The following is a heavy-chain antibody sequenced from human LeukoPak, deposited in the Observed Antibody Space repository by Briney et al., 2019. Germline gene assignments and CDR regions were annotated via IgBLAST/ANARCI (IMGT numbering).Heavy chain of an antibody. J-gene: IGHJ4*02. Sequence: GASVKVSCKVSGYALTELSTHWVRQAPGKGLEWMGSYDPEDGETVYAQKFQGRATMTEDTSADTAYMELSSLRSEDTAVYYCATGHYGDSRHDYWGQGTLATVSS. CDR3: ATGHYGDSRHDY. D-gene: IGHD4-17*01. CDR1: GYALTELS. CDR2: YDPEDGET. V-gene: IGHV1-24*01.